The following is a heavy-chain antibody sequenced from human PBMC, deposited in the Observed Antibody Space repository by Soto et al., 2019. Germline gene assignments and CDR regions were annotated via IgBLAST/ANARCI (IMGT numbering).Heavy chain of an antibody. CDR2: IIPIFGTA. V-gene: IGHV1-69*13. J-gene: IGHJ5*02. D-gene: IGHD2-2*01. CDR3: ARDRGYCSSTSCPGGFDP. CDR1: GGTFSSYA. Sequence: VASVKVSCKASGGTFSSYAISWVRQAPGQGLEWMGGIIPIFGTANYAQKLQGRVTITADESTSTAYMELSSLRSEDTAVYYCARDRGYCSSTSCPGGFDPWGQGTLVTVSS.